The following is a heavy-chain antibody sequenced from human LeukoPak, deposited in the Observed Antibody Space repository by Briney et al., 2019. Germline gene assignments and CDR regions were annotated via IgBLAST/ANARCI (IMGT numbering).Heavy chain of an antibody. CDR1: GFTVSSSY. Sequence: GGSLRLSCAASGFTVSSSYMSWVRQAPGRGLEWVSVFYIDGRTYYAASVRGRFTISTDNSKNTVYLQMSSLRAEDTAVYYCARGDGYNFFLHWGQGTLVTVCS. D-gene: IGHD5-24*01. CDR2: FYIDGRT. J-gene: IGHJ1*01. CDR3: ARGDGYNFFLH. V-gene: IGHV3-53*01.